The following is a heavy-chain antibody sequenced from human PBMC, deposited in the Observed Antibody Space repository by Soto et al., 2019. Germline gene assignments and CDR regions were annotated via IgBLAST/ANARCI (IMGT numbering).Heavy chain of an antibody. CDR1: GFTFITFD. CDR3: AKGAWLDY. D-gene: IGHD3-9*01. J-gene: IGHJ4*02. V-gene: IGHV3-23*01. Sequence: EVQLLESGGGLVQPGGSLRLSCVASGFTFITFDMSWVRQAPGKGLEWVSEISGSDGRTYYADSVNRRFTISRDNSKNTPYLQMNSLRAEDTAVYSCAKGAWLDYWGQGILVTVSS. CDR2: ISGSDGRT.